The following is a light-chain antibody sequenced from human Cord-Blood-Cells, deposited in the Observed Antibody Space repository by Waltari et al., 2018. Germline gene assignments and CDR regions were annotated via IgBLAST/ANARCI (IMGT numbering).Light chain of an antibody. CDR3: QSDDSSLSGSV. V-gene: IGLV1-40*01. J-gene: IGLJ3*02. Sequence: QSVLTQPPSVSGAPGQRVTISCTGSSSNIGAGYDVHWYQQLPGTAPKPLIYGNSNRPSGVPDRFSGSKSGTSASLAITGLQAEDEADYYCQSDDSSLSGSVFGGGTKLTVL. CDR2: GNS. CDR1: SSNIGAGYD.